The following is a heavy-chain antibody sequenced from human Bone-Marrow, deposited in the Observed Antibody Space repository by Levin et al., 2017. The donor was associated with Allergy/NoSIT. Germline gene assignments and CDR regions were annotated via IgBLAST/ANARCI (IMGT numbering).Heavy chain of an antibody. J-gene: IGHJ4*02. CDR2: MYYSGTI. CDR1: GGSISSSDYY. CDR3: ARDANPSYSSGYYYFDL. Sequence: PSETLSLTCSVSGGSISSSDYYWGWIRQPPGTGLEWIGSMYYSGTISYNPPLKSRVSISLDTSRNHFSLRLSSVTAADTAVYFCARDANPSYSSGYYYFDLWGQGALVTVSS. D-gene: IGHD6-19*01. V-gene: IGHV4-39*07.